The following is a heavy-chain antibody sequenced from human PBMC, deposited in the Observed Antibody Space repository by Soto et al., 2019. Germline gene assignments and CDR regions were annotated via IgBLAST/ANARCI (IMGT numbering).Heavy chain of an antibody. Sequence: QVQLQQWGAGLLKPSETLSLTCAVYGRSFSGYYWSWIRQPPGKGLEWIGEINHSGSTNYNPSLKSRVTISVDTSQNQFSLNLSSVSAADTAVYYCARAYACNSGVFDYWGQGTLVTVSS. J-gene: IGHJ4*02. CDR1: GRSFSGYY. V-gene: IGHV4-34*01. CDR3: ARAYACNSGVFDY. D-gene: IGHD4-17*01. CDR2: INHSGST.